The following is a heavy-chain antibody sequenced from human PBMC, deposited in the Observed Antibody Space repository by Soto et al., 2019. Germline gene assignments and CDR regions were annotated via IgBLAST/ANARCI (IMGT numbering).Heavy chain of an antibody. CDR2: IYATGTT. Sequence: SETLSLTCTVSGASISGFYWSWIRKSAGKGLEWIGRIYATGTTDYNPSLKSRVMMSVDTSNKQFSLKLRSVTAADTAVYYCVRDGTKTLRDWFDPWGQGISVTVSS. CDR3: VRDGTKTLRDWFDP. CDR1: GASISGFY. D-gene: IGHD1-1*01. V-gene: IGHV4-4*07. J-gene: IGHJ5*02.